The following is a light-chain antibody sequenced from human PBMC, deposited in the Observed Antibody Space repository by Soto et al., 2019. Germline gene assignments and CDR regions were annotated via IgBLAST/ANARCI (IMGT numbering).Light chain of an antibody. CDR1: SRDVGSYNL. J-gene: IGLJ3*02. V-gene: IGLV2-23*01. CDR3: CSYAGSSTWV. CDR2: EGS. Sequence: QSVLTQPASVSGSPGQSITISCTGTSRDVGSYNLVSWFQQHPGKAPKLMIYEGSKRPSGVSNRFSGSKSGNTASLTISGLQAEDEADYSCCSYAGSSTWVFGGGTQLTVL.